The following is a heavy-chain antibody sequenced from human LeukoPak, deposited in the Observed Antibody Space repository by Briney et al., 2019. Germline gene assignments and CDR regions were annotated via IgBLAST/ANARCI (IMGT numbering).Heavy chain of an antibody. J-gene: IGHJ4*02. CDR3: ARTGGGVGWFGTIDY. CDR1: GGSISSGSYY. CDR2: IYTSGAT. V-gene: IGHV4-61*09. D-gene: IGHD1-14*01. Sequence: SETLSLTCTVSGGSISSGSYYWPWIRQPAGKGLEWIGHIYTSGATSYNPSLQSRVTISVDTSKHEFSLKLTSLTAADTAVYYCARTGGGVGWFGTIDYWGQGTLVTVSS.